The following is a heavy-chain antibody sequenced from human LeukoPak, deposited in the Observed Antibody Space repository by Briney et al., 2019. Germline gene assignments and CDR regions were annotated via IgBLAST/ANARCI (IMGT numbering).Heavy chain of an antibody. V-gene: IGHV3-74*01. CDR1: GFTFSSYW. CDR3: ARDPRDGYNYGGFDY. J-gene: IGHJ4*02. D-gene: IGHD5-24*01. CDR2: INSDGSST. Sequence: GGSLRLSCAASGFTFSSYWMHWVRQAPGKGLVWVSRINSDGSSTSYADSVKGRFTISRDNAKNTLYLQMNSLRAEDTAVYYCARDPRDGYNYGGFDYWGQGTLVTVSS.